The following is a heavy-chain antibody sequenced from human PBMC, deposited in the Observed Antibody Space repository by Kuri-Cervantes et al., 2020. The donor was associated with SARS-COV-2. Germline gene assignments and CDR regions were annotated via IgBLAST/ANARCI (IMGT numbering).Heavy chain of an antibody. CDR1: GFTFSSYA. V-gene: IGHV3-23*01. Sequence: GESLKISCGASGFTFSSYAMGWVRQAPGKGLEWVSVISGVGAHMYYADFVRGRFTISRDNANNTLYLQMNSLTAADTAVYYCAREGTTGPWDYWGQGALVTVSS. D-gene: IGHD4-17*01. CDR2: ISGVGAHM. CDR3: AREGTTGPWDY. J-gene: IGHJ4*02.